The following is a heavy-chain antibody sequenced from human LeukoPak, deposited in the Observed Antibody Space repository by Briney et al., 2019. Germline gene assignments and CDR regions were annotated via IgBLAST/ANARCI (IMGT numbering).Heavy chain of an antibody. CDR2: INQNGSEK. CDR1: GFAFSSYW. Sequence: GGSLRLSCAASGFAFSSYWMGWVRQNPRKGLELVAKINQNGSEKYYVDSVKGRFTISRDNAKNSLYLQMNSLKDEDTSVYYCASSRKWGQGTLVTVSS. CDR3: ASSRK. V-gene: IGHV3-7*02. J-gene: IGHJ1*01.